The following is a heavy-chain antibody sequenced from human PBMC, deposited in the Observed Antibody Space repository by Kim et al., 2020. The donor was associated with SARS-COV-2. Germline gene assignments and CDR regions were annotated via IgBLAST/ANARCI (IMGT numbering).Heavy chain of an antibody. J-gene: IGHJ5*02. CDR3: AKDPLFGSSWYGNWFDP. CDR2: ISWNSGSI. CDR1: GFTFDDYA. V-gene: IGHV3-9*01. Sequence: GGSLRLSCAASGFTFDDYAMHWVRQAPGKGLEWVSGISWNSGSIGYADSVKGRFTISRDNAKNSLYLQMNSLRAEDTALYYCAKDPLFGSSWYGNWFDPWGQGTLVTVSS. D-gene: IGHD6-13*01.